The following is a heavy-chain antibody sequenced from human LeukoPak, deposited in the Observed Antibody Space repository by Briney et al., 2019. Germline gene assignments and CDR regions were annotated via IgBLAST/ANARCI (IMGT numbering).Heavy chain of an antibody. CDR2: IYYSGST. CDR1: GGSISSYY. Sequence: SETLSLTCTVSGGSISSYYWSWIRQPPGKGLEWIGYIYYSGSTNYNPSLKSRVTISVDTSKNQFSLKLSSVTAADTAVYYCARDLSYYYYYYMDVWGKGTTVTVSS. V-gene: IGHV4-59*01. J-gene: IGHJ6*03. CDR3: ARDLSYYYYYYMDV.